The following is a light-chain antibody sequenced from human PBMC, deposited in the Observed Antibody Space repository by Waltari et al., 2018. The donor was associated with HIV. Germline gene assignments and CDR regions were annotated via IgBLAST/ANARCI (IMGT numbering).Light chain of an antibody. CDR1: TSDFVPYHF. CDR3: STHTANHTLG. Sequence: QSALTQTASVSGSPGQSVTISCIGTTSDFVPYHFVSLYPQRPGNVPKGIISYCTSRPLGMPHRFYGSKSGNTASLSISGLQAEDEAVYYCSTHTANHTLGVGGGTQLTVL. J-gene: IGLJ2*01. V-gene: IGLV2-14*03. CDR2: YCT.